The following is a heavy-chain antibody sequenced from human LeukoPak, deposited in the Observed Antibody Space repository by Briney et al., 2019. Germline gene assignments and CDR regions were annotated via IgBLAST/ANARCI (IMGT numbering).Heavy chain of an antibody. CDR3: ARYGGNSFSDFDY. CDR1: GGSFSGYY. D-gene: IGHD4-23*01. Sequence: SETLSLTCAVYGGSFSGYYWSWIRQPPGKGLEWIGEINHSGSANYNPSLKSRVTISVDTSKNQFSLKLSSVTAADTAVYYCARYGGNSFSDFDYWGQGTLVTVSS. J-gene: IGHJ4*02. CDR2: INHSGSA. V-gene: IGHV4-34*01.